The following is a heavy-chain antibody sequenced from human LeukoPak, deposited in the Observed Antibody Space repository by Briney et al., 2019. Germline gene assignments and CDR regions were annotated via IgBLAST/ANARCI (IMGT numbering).Heavy chain of an antibody. CDR3: AKDLSMGSSWYPLGY. D-gene: IGHD6-13*01. V-gene: IGHV3-23*01. Sequence: GGSLRLSCAASGFTFSSYAMTWVRQAPGKGLEWVSAISGGGGSTYYADSVKGRFTISRDNSKNTLYLQMNSLRAEDTAVYYCAKDLSMGSSWYPLGYWGQGTLVTVSS. CDR2: ISGGGGST. CDR1: GFTFSSYA. J-gene: IGHJ4*02.